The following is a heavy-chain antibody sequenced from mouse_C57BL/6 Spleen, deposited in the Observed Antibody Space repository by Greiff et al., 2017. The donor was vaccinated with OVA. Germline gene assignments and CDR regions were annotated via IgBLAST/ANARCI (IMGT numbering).Heavy chain of an antibody. CDR1: GYTFTSYT. D-gene: IGHD2-1*01. J-gene: IGHJ4*01. CDR3: AYGNNVWAMDY. V-gene: IGHV1-4*01. Sequence: QVHVKQSGAELARPGASVKMSCKASGYTFTSYTMHWVKQRPGQGLEWIGYINPSSGYTKYNQKFKDKATLTADKTSSTAYMQLSILTSEDSAVYYCAYGNNVWAMDYWGQGTSVTVSS. CDR2: INPSSGYT.